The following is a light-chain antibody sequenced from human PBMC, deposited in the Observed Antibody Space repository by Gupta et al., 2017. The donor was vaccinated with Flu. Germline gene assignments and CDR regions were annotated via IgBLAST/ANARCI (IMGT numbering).Light chain of an antibody. J-gene: IGLJ2*01. Sequence: QSFLTQPHSASVTPGQSVTISCSGSSSNIGSIYVYWYQQRAEPAPKLLICRNNQRPSGVPIRFSAYTSGTSASLTISGLRSEDAAYYYCAAWDNRRHLVFGGGTKLTVL. V-gene: IGLV1-47*01. CDR3: AAWDNRRHLV. CDR2: RNN. CDR1: SSNIGSIY.